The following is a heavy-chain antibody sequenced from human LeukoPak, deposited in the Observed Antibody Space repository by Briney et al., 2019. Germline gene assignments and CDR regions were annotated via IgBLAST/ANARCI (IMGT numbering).Heavy chain of an antibody. CDR2: IKSKTDGGTT. J-gene: IGHJ4*02. CDR1: GFTFSNAW. Sequence: GSLRLSCAASGFTFSNAWMSWVRQAPGKGLEWVGRIKSKTDGGTTDYAAPVKGRFTISRDDSKNTLYLQMNSLKTEDTAVYYCMGTIEVTRNEMNFDYWGQGTLVTVSS. V-gene: IGHV3-15*01. D-gene: IGHD2-21*02. CDR3: MGTIEVTRNEMNFDY.